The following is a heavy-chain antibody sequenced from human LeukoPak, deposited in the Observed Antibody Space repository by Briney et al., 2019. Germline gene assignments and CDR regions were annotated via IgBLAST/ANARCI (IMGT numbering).Heavy chain of an antibody. V-gene: IGHV1-2*02. CDR3: ARGYYGSGSYYMGNY. D-gene: IGHD3-10*01. CDR2: INPNSGDT. CDR1: GYTFTGYY. Sequence: ASVKVSCQASGYTFTGYYMHWVRQAPGQGLEWMGWINPNSGDTNYAQKFQGRVTMTRDTSINTAYMELTRLTSDDTAVYYCARGYYGSGSYYMGNYWGQGTLVTVSS. J-gene: IGHJ4*02.